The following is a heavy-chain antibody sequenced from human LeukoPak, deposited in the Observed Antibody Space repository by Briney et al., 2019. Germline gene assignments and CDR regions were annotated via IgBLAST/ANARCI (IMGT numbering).Heavy chain of an antibody. CDR2: ISSSSSTI. J-gene: IGHJ4*02. CDR3: ARVGSSWANPFDY. CDR1: GFTFSGYN. Sequence: PGGSLRLSCVASGFTFSGYNMNWVRQAPGKGLEWVSYISSSSSTIYYADSVKGRFTISRDNAKNSLYLQMNSLRAEDTAVYYCARVGSSWANPFDYWGQGTLVTVSS. D-gene: IGHD6-13*01. V-gene: IGHV3-48*01.